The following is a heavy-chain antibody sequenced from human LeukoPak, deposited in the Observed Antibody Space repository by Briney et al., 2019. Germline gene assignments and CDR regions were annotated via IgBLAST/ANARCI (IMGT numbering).Heavy chain of an antibody. D-gene: IGHD3-22*01. V-gene: IGHV5-51*01. J-gene: IGHJ4*02. CDR2: IYPGDSDT. Sequence: GESLKISCKGSGYSFTSYWIGWVRQMPGKGLEWMGTIYPGDSDTRYSPSFQGQVTISADKSINTAYLQWRSLQASDTAMYYCARSYDSSGYPDYWGQGALVTVSS. CDR3: ARSYDSSGYPDY. CDR1: GYSFTSYW.